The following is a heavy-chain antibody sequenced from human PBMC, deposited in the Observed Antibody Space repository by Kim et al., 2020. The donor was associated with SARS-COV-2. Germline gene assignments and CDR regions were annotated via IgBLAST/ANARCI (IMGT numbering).Heavy chain of an antibody. Sequence: GGSLRLSCAASGFTFSSYGMHWVRQAPGKGLEWVAVIWYDGSNKYYADSVKGRFTISRDNSKNTLYLQMNSLRAEDTAVYYCAKDPILGAADYYFDYWGQGTLVTVSS. CDR1: GFTFSSYG. CDR3: AKDPILGAADYYFDY. CDR2: IWYDGSNK. D-gene: IGHD6-13*01. V-gene: IGHV3-33*06. J-gene: IGHJ4*02.